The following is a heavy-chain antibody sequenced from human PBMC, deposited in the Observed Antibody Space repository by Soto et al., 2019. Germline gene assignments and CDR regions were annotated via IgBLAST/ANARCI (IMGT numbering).Heavy chain of an antibody. J-gene: IGHJ4*02. Sequence: GSLRLSCAASGFTFSTYWMHWVRQAPGKGLVWVSRINSDGISTSYADSVKGRFTISRDNAKNTLYLQMNSLRAEDTAVYYCARSYSGYDPDFDYWGQGTLVTVSS. V-gene: IGHV3-74*01. CDR2: INSDGIST. D-gene: IGHD5-12*01. CDR3: ARSYSGYDPDFDY. CDR1: GFTFSTYW.